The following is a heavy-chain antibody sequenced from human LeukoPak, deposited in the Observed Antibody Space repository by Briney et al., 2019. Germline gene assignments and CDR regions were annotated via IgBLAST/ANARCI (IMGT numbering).Heavy chain of an antibody. V-gene: IGHV1-24*01. Sequence: EVSVKVSCKVSGYSLTELSMHWVRQAPGKGLEWMGGFDPEDGETIYAQKFEGRVTMTEDTSTDTAYMELSSLRSEDTAVYYCATEIIKGDAFDIWGQGTMVTVSS. D-gene: IGHD3-10*01. J-gene: IGHJ3*02. CDR1: GYSLTELS. CDR3: ATEIIKGDAFDI. CDR2: FDPEDGET.